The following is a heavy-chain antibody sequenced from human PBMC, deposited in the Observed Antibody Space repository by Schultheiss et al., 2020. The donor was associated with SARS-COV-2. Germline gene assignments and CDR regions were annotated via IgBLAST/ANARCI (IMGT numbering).Heavy chain of an antibody. V-gene: IGHV3-66*01. D-gene: IGHD6-6*01. CDR3: AGAARLQNRAFDI. CDR2: IYSGGST. Sequence: LSLTCAASGFTVSSNYMSWVRQAPGKGLEWVSVIYSGGSTYYADSVKGRFTISRHNSKNTLYLQMNSLRAEDTAVYYCAGAARLQNRAFDIWGQGTMVTVSS. CDR1: GFTVSSNY. J-gene: IGHJ3*02.